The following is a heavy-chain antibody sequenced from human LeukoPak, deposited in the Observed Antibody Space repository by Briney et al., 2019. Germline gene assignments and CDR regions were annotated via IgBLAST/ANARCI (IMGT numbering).Heavy chain of an antibody. D-gene: IGHD6-19*01. CDR2: ISAYNGNT. J-gene: IGHJ1*01. CDR3: ARDGDSITVAGFPEYFQH. CDR1: GYTFTNYD. V-gene: IGHV1-18*01. Sequence: ASVKVSCKASGYTFTNYDISWMRQAPGQGLEWMGWISAYNGNTNYAQKVQGRVIMTTDTSTSTAYMELRSLRSDDTAVYYCARDGDSITVAGFPEYFQHWGQGTLVTVSS.